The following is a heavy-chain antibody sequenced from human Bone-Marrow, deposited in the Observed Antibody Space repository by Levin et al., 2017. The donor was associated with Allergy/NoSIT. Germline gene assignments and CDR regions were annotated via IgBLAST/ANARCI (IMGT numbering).Heavy chain of an antibody. J-gene: IGHJ3*01. CDR3: ARRKYGFDAFDF. Sequence: GGSLRLSCKGSGYSFTYNWIGWVRQMPGKGLEWMAIIYPGDSDSRYSPTFQGQVTISVDKSITTAYLQWSSLKASDTAVYYCARRKYGFDAFDFWGQGTMVSVSS. CDR2: IYPGDSDS. V-gene: IGHV5-51*01. CDR1: GYSFTYNW. D-gene: IGHD4-17*01.